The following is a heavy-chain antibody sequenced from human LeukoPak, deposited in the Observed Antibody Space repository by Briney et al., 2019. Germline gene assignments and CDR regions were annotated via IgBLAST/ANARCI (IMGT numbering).Heavy chain of an antibody. D-gene: IGHD2-21*02. J-gene: IGHJ3*02. CDR2: IYNDASST. CDR1: GFTFSSYW. CDR3: ASLVVTDNWAFDI. V-gene: IGHV3-74*01. Sequence: GGSLRLSCAASGFTFSSYWMHWVRQAPGEGLVWVSRIYNDASSTSYADSVKGRLTISRDNAKNTVYLQMNSLRAGDTAVYYCASLVVTDNWAFDIWGQGTMVFVSS.